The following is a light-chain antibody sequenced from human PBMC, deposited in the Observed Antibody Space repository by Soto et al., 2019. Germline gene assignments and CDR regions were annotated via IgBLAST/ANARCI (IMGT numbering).Light chain of an antibody. CDR3: AAWDDSLSGRV. CDR1: RSNIGSNY. Sequence: QSVLTQPPSASGTPGQRVTISCSGSRSNIGSNYVYWYQQLPGTAPKLLMYRNDQRPSGVPDRFSGSKSGTSGSLAISGLRSEDEADYYCAAWDDSLSGRVFGGWTKVTVL. J-gene: IGLJ3*02. V-gene: IGLV1-47*01. CDR2: RND.